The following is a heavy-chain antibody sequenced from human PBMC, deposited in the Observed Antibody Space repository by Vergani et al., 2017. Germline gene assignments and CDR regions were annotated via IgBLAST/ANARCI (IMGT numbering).Heavy chain of an antibody. D-gene: IGHD3-16*01. CDR1: GFTFSSYA. CDR2: ISGSGGST. J-gene: IGHJ4*02. CDR3: AKGGFSVWKGIDY. V-gene: IGHV3-23*04. Sequence: EVQLVQSGAEVKKPGESLKISCKGSGFTFSSYAMSWVRQAPGKGLEWVSAISGSGGSTYYADSVKGRFTISRDNSKNTLYLQMNSLRAEDTAVYYCAKGGFSVWKGIDYWGQGTLVTVSS.